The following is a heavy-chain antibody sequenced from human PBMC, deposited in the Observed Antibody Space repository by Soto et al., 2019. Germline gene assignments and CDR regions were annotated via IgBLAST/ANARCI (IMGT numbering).Heavy chain of an antibody. Sequence: GGSLRLSCAASAFTFDDYAMHCLRQAPGKGLEWVSGISWNSGSIGYADSVKGRFTSSRDNAKNSLYLQMNSLRAEDTALYYCAKDKSSTPPYYGMDVWGQGTTVTVSS. CDR1: AFTFDDYA. CDR3: AKDKSSTPPYYGMDV. D-gene: IGHD2-2*01. V-gene: IGHV3-9*01. J-gene: IGHJ6*02. CDR2: ISWNSGSI.